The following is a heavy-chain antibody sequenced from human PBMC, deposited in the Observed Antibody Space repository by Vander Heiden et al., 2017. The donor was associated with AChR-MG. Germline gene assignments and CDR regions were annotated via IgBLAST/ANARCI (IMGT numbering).Heavy chain of an antibody. CDR3: ARDRSGYSGYEDYYYMDV. J-gene: IGHJ6*03. Sequence: QVQLVQSGAEVNKPGSSVKVSCKASGGTLRSYAISWVRQAPGQGLEWMGGIIPIFGTANYAQKFQGRVTITADKSTSTAYRELSSLRSEDTAVYYCARDRSGYSGYEDYYYMDVWGKGTTVTVSS. D-gene: IGHD5-12*01. CDR1: GGTLRSYA. V-gene: IGHV1-69*06. CDR2: IIPIFGTA.